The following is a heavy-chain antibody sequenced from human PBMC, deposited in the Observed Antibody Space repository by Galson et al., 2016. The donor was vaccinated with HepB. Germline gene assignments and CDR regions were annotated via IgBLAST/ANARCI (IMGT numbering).Heavy chain of an antibody. CDR1: GFTFSSYY. D-gene: IGHD2-2*01. V-gene: IGHV3-74*01. Sequence: SLRLSCAASGFTFSSYYMHWVRQAPGKGLVWVSRINHDESSTSYADYVKGRFTISRDNAKNTLYLQMNSLRAEDTAVYYCAKDTARYRSSTSCSYGMDVWGQGTTVTVSS. CDR2: INHDESST. J-gene: IGHJ6*02. CDR3: AKDTARYRSSTSCSYGMDV.